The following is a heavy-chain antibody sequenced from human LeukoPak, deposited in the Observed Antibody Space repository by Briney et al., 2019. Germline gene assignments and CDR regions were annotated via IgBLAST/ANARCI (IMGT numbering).Heavy chain of an antibody. D-gene: IGHD3-9*01. J-gene: IGHJ4*02. CDR2: INHSGST. CDR3: ARSRRLRYFDWTLDY. CDR1: GGSFSGYY. V-gene: IGHV4-34*01. Sequence: SETLSLTCAVYGGSFSGYYWSWIRQPPGKGLEWIGEINHSGSTNYNPSLKSRVTISVDTSKNQFSLKLSSVTAADTAVCYCARSRRLRYFDWTLDYWGQGTLVTVSS.